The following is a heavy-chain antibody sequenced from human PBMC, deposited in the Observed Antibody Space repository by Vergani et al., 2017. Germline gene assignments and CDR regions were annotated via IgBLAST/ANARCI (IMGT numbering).Heavy chain of an antibody. V-gene: IGHV3-30-3*01. Sequence: QVQLVESGGGVVQPGRSLRLSCAASGFTFSSYAMHWVRQAPGKGLEWVAVISYDGSNKYYADSVKGRFTISRDNSKNTLYLQMNSLRAEDTAVYYCARAQRKGYCSSTSCFYYYYGMDVWGQGTTVTVSS. CDR1: GFTFSSYA. D-gene: IGHD2-2*01. CDR3: ARAQRKGYCSSTSCFYYYYGMDV. CDR2: ISYDGSNK. J-gene: IGHJ6*02.